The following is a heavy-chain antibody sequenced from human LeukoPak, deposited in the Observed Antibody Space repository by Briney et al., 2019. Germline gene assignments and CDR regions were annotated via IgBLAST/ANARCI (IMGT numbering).Heavy chain of an antibody. CDR3: ARGKPVTGTPDYYSYGMDV. Sequence: GGSLRLSCAASGFTFSSSAMSWVRQAPGKGLEWVSAISNNGGYTYYADSVQGRFTISRDNSKNTLYLQMNSLRAEDTALYYCARGKPVTGTPDYYSYGMDVWGQGTMVTVSS. J-gene: IGHJ6*02. D-gene: IGHD1-20*01. V-gene: IGHV3-23*01. CDR2: ISNNGGYT. CDR1: GFTFSSSA.